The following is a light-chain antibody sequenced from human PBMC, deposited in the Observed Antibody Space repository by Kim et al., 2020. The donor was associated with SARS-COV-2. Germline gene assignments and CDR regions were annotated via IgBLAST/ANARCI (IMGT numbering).Light chain of an antibody. CDR1: NIGSKS. CDR3: QVWDSSSDHRV. Sequence: APGKTARITCGGNNIGSKSVHWYQQKPGQAPVLVIYYDSDRPSGIPERFSGSNSGNADTLTISRVEAGDEADYYCQVWDSSSDHRVFGGGTQLTVL. V-gene: IGLV3-21*04. CDR2: YDS. J-gene: IGLJ3*02.